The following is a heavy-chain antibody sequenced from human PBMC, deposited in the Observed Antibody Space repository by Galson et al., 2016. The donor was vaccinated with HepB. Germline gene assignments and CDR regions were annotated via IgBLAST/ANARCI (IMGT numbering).Heavy chain of an antibody. CDR2: IKSKKDGVTT. CDR1: GFTFSNAW. Sequence: SLRLSCAASGFTFSNAWMSWVRQAPGRGLEWVGRIKSKKDGVTTDYATPVNDRFTISRDDSKNTLYLQMNSLKTEDKAVYYCITIGTVTTWYYYGMDVWGQGTTVTVSS. V-gene: IGHV3-15*01. CDR3: ITIGTVTTWYYYGMDV. J-gene: IGHJ6*02. D-gene: IGHD4-11*01.